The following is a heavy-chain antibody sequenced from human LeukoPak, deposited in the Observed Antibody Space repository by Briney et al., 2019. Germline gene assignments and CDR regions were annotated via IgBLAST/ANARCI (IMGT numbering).Heavy chain of an antibody. D-gene: IGHD3-3*01. J-gene: IGHJ4*02. V-gene: IGHV4-39*07. CDR2: IYYSGST. Sequence: SETLSLTYTVSGGSISSSSYYWGWIRQPPGKGLEWIGSIYYSGSTYYNPSLKSRVTISVDTSKNQFSLKLSSVTAADTAVYYCASSPRVGVVIYFDYWGQGTLVTVSS. CDR1: GGSISSSSYY. CDR3: ASSPRVGVVIYFDY.